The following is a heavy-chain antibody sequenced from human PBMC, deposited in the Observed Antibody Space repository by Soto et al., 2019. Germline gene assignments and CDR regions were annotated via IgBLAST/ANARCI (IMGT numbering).Heavy chain of an antibody. Sequence: VASVKVSCKASGYTFTGYYMHWVRQAPGQGLEWMGWINPNSGGTNYAQKFQGRVTMTRDTSISTAYMELSRLRSDDTAVYYCARGSPDYYDSSGYSDYWGQGTLVTVSS. J-gene: IGHJ4*02. CDR2: INPNSGGT. CDR3: ARGSPDYYDSSGYSDY. D-gene: IGHD3-22*01. CDR1: GYTFTGYY. V-gene: IGHV1-2*02.